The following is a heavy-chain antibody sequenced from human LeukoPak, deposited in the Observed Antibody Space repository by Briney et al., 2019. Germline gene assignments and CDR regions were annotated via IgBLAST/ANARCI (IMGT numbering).Heavy chain of an antibody. D-gene: IGHD3-9*01. J-gene: IGHJ4*02. Sequence: GASVKVSCKASGGTFSSYAISWVRQAPGQGLEWMGGIIPIFGTANYAQKFQGRVTITADKSTSTAYMELSSLRSEDTAVYYCARDRHRNYDILTEFDYWGQGTLVTVSS. CDR3: ARDRHRNYDILTEFDY. CDR2: IIPIFGTA. CDR1: GGTFSSYA. V-gene: IGHV1-69*06.